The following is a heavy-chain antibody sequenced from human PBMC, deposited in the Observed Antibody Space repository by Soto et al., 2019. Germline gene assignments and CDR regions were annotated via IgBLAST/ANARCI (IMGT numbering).Heavy chain of an antibody. Sequence: PEASLRLSCAASGFTFSGYGMHWVRQAPGKGLEWVAVISYDGSNKYYADSVKGRFTISRDNYKNTLYLQMNSLRAEDTAVYYCAKDLGDCSGDSCFYYYCYGMDVWGQGSTVTVSS. V-gene: IGHV3-30*18. J-gene: IGHJ6*02. CDR1: GFTFSGYG. CDR2: ISYDGSNK. CDR3: AKDLGDCSGDSCFYYYCYGMDV. D-gene: IGHD2-15*01.